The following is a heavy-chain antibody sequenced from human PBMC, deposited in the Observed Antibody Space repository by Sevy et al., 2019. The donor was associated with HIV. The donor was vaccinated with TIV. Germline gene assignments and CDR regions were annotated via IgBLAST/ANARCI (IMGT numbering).Heavy chain of an antibody. CDR3: AREDRAEAGTGGFDY. J-gene: IGHJ4*02. CDR1: GFTLSDYA. CDR2: ISSHGGYI. D-gene: IGHD6-19*01. Sequence: WGSLRLSCAASGFTLSDYAMHWVRQAPGKGLEYVSGISSHGGYIFYANSVKGRFTISRDTSKNTLYLQMGSLRGEDMAVYYCAREDRAEAGTGGFDYWGLGTLVTVSS. V-gene: IGHV3-64*01.